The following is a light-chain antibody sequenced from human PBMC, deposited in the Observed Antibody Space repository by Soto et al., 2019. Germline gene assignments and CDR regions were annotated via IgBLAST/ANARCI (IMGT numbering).Light chain of an antibody. J-gene: IGLJ2*01. CDR1: SSTIGSNT. Sequence: QSVLTQPPSAPGTPGQRVTISCSGSSSTIGSNTVNWYQHLPGAAPKLLIYSNNQRPSGVPDRFSGSKSGTSASLAISGLQSEDEADYYCAAWDDSLNGVVFGGGTKVTVL. V-gene: IGLV1-44*01. CDR2: SNN. CDR3: AAWDDSLNGVV.